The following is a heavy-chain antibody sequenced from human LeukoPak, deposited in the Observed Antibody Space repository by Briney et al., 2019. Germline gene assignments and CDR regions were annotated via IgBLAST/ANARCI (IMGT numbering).Heavy chain of an antibody. Sequence: ASVKVSCKASGYSFTDYAMHWVRQAPGQRLEWMGWINAANGSTKYSQKFQGRVTITRGTSASRAYMELSSLRSEDTAVYYCAGTYYYDSSGYYPAFDYWGQGTLVTVSS. V-gene: IGHV1-3*01. CDR1: GYSFTDYA. J-gene: IGHJ4*02. CDR2: INAANGST. D-gene: IGHD3-22*01. CDR3: AGTYYYDSSGYYPAFDY.